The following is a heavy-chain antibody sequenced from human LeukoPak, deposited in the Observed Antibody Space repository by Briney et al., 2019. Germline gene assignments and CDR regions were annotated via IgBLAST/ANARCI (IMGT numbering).Heavy chain of an antibody. CDR3: TSTWHYYDSSGYPTKRDY. J-gene: IGHJ4*02. D-gene: IGHD3-22*01. Sequence: GGSLRLSFAASGFTFRRYALSWVRPAPGEGLEWVSAIWGSGGSTYYADSVKGRFTISRDNSKNTLYLQMNSLRAEDTAVYYCTSTWHYYDSSGYPTKRDYWGQGTLVTVSS. CDR2: IWGSGGST. CDR1: GFTFRRYA. V-gene: IGHV3-23*01.